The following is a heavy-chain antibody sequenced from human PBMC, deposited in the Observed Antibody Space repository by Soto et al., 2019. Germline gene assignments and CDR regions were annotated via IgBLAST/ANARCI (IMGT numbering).Heavy chain of an antibody. CDR2: IYYSGGT. V-gene: IGHV4-61*01. Sequence: SETLSLTCTVSGGSVSSGSYYWSWIRQPPGKGLEWIGYIYYSGGTNYNPSLKSRVTISVDTSKNQFSLKLSSVTAADTAVYYCATSIVATIYWFDPWGQGTLVTVSS. CDR3: ATSIVATIYWFDP. D-gene: IGHD5-12*01. CDR1: GGSVSSGSYY. J-gene: IGHJ5*02.